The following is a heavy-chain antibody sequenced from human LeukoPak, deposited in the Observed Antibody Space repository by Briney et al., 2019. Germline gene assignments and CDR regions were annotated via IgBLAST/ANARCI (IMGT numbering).Heavy chain of an antibody. CDR3: ARGVTDIVVVPRATKRTRFFDF. CDR1: GGFFSNYY. Sequence: SETLSLTCAVNGGFFSNYYWSWIRQPPGKGLDWIGEIKHSGSTNYNPSLKSRVTISVDTSKDQFSLRLSSVTAADTAVYYCARGVTDIVVVPRATKRTRFFDFWGQGIQVTVSS. CDR2: IKHSGST. V-gene: IGHV4-34*01. D-gene: IGHD2-2*01. J-gene: IGHJ4*02.